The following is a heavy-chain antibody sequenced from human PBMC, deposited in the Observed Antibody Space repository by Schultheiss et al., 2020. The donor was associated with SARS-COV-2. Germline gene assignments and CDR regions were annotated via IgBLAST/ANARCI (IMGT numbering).Heavy chain of an antibody. Sequence: SQTLSLTCTVSGGAISRGGFHWSWIRQHPGKGLEWIGYIFENGDTYYNPSLRTRLTISVDTSKNQFSLKLSSVTAADTAVYYCARIDSSGYYAYDYWGQGTLVTVSS. CDR3: ARIDSSGYYAYDY. CDR1: GGAISRGGFH. J-gene: IGHJ4*02. D-gene: IGHD3-22*01. CDR2: IFENGDT. V-gene: IGHV4-31*03.